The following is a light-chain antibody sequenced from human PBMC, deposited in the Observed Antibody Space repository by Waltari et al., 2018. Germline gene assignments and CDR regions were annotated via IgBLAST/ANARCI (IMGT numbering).Light chain of an antibody. V-gene: IGKV1-5*01. Sequence: DIQMTQSPSMLSASVGDRVTLTCRASPTIRGWLAWYQLKPGLAPKLLIYDASNLGGGVPSRFSGSGFGTNFTLTISSLQPDDFATYYCQQYSSFSTFGLGTKV. CDR3: QQYSSFST. CDR1: PTIRGW. CDR2: DAS. J-gene: IGKJ1*01.